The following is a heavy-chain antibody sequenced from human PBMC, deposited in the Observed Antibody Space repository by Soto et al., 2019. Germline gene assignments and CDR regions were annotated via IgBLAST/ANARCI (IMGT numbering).Heavy chain of an antibody. CDR2: INPGNGNT. CDR3: AREVDIVATPGGDY. CDR1: GYTFTSYG. V-gene: IGHV1-3*01. D-gene: IGHD5-12*01. J-gene: IGHJ4*02. Sequence: GASVKVSCKASGYTFTSYGMNWVRQAPGRGLEWMGWINPGNGNTKYSQKFQGRVTIERDTSASTAYMELRSLRSEDTAVYYCAREVDIVATPGGDYWGQGTLVTVPQ.